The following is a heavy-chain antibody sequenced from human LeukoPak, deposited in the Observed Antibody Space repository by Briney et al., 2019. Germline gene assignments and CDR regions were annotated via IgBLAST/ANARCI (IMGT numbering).Heavy chain of an antibody. CDR1: GFTFSDYG. D-gene: IGHD3-10*02. CDR2: ISSSGSTI. V-gene: IGHV3-48*03. CDR3: AELGITMIGGV. Sequence: GGSLRLSCAASGFTFSDYGMNWVRQAPGKGLEWVSYISSSGSTIYYADSVKGRFTISRDNAKNSLHLQMNSLRAEDTAVYYCAELGITMIGGVWGKGTTVTISS. J-gene: IGHJ6*04.